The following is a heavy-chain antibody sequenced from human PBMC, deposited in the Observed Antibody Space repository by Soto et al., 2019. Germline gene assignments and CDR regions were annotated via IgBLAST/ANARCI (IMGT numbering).Heavy chain of an antibody. J-gene: IGHJ5*02. Sequence: VQLVESGGGLVKPGGSLRLSCAAFGFTFNNAWMSWVRQAPGNRLEWVGRVKSKTEGGTVDYAAPVKGRFSISRDDSTITLYLQKTRLKTEDTAVYYCAAMSGHSIVWFDHWGLGTLVTVSS. D-gene: IGHD5-12*01. CDR3: AAMSGHSIVWFDH. V-gene: IGHV3-15*01. CDR2: VKSKTEGGTV. CDR1: GFTFNNAW.